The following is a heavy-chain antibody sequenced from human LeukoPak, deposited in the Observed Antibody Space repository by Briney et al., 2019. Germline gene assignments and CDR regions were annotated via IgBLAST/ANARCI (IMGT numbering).Heavy chain of an antibody. Sequence: PGGSLRLSRAASGFTYTTYWMTWVRQAPGKGLEWVANIKEDGSEKNYVDSVKGRFTISRDNAKNSLYLQMNSLRAEDTAVYYCARDGNGKSLDFDYWGQGTLVTVSS. V-gene: IGHV3-7*01. D-gene: IGHD1-1*01. J-gene: IGHJ4*02. CDR2: IKEDGSEK. CDR1: GFTYTTYW. CDR3: ARDGNGKSLDFDY.